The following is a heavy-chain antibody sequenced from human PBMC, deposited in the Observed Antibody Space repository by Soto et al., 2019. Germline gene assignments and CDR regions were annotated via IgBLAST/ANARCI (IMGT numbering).Heavy chain of an antibody. CDR1: GGSISSYY. CDR2: IYYSGST. CDR3: AGYSTNKNYYYCMDV. Sequence: SETLSLTCTVSGGSISSYYWSWIRQPPGKGLEWIGYIYYSGSTNYNPSLKSRVTISVDTSKNQFSLKLSSVTAADTAVYYCAGYSTNKNYYYCMDVWGKGTTVTVSS. V-gene: IGHV4-59*01. J-gene: IGHJ6*03. D-gene: IGHD2-15*01.